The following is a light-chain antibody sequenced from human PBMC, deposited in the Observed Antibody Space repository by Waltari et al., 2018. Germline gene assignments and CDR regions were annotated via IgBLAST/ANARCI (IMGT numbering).Light chain of an antibody. J-gene: IGKJ3*01. CDR1: RSVSSTY. Sequence: EIVLTQSPGTLSLSPGERATLSCRASRSVSSTYLAWYQQKPGQAPRLLLYATSSRATGIPARFSGSGSGTDFTITISSLEPEDFAVYYCQHRDHWPPDATFGPGTKVDI. V-gene: IGKV3D-20*02. CDR3: QHRDHWPPDAT. CDR2: ATS.